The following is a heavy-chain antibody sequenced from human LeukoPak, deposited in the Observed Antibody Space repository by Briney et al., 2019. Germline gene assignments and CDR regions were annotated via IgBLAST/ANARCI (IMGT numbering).Heavy chain of an antibody. Sequence: PGRSLRLSCAASGFSFSNSGMSWVRQAPAKGLEWVAGISGGGANTHYADSVKGRFTISRDNSKNTLFLQMNSLRDEDTAIYYCSKWNGYGDYWGQGTLVTVSS. J-gene: IGHJ4*02. D-gene: IGHD1-1*01. CDR2: ISGGGANT. V-gene: IGHV3-23*01. CDR3: SKWNGYGDY. CDR1: GFSFSNSG.